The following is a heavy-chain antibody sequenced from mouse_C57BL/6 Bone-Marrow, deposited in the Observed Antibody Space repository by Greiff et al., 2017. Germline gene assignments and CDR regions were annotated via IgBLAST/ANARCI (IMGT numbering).Heavy chain of an antibody. CDR3: ARDHYCGSSAWFAY. J-gene: IGHJ3*01. Sequence: EVKLMESGPGLVKPSQSLSLTCSVTGYSITSGYYWNWIRQFPGNKLEWMGYISYDGSNNYNPSLKNRISITRDTSKNQFFLQLKSVTTEDTATYYCARDHYCGSSAWFAYWGQGTLVTVS. CDR2: ISYDGSN. D-gene: IGHD1-1*01. V-gene: IGHV3-6*01. CDR1: GYSITSGYY.